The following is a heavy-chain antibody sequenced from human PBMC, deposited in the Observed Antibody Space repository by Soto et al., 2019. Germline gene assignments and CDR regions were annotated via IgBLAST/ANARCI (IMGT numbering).Heavy chain of an antibody. D-gene: IGHD3-10*01. CDR1: GGSFSGYY. CDR3: AGGPRLGFGKGHYCDY. V-gene: IGHV4-34*01. CDR2: INHSGST. Sequence: QVQLQQWGAGLLKPSETLSLTCAVYGGSFSGYYWCWIRQPPGKGLEWIGEINHSGSTNYNPSLKTRVTISVDTTKHQFSLKLSSVTAADTAVYYRAGGPRLGFGKGHYCDYWGQGTLVTVSS. J-gene: IGHJ4*02.